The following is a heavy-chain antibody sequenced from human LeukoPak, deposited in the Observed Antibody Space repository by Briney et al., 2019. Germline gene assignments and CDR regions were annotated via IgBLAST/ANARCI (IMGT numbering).Heavy chain of an antibody. Sequence: GASLRVPCAASGFTFSGYGMHWVRRAPGKGLEGVQVIWYDGSNKYYADSVKGRFTISRDNAKNPLYLQMNSLRAEDTAVYYCARDVQNGELLYYYVYYYGMDVWGQGTTVTVSS. V-gene: IGHV3-33*01. CDR2: IWYDGSNK. J-gene: IGHJ6*02. CDR3: ARDVQNGELLYYYVYYYGMDV. D-gene: IGHD2-2*02. CDR1: GFTFSGYG.